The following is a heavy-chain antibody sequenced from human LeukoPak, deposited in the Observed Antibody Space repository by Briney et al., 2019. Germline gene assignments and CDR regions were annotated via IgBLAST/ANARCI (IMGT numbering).Heavy chain of an antibody. CDR3: ATPCSGGSCFADY. J-gene: IGHJ4*02. CDR1: GFTFSSYA. Sequence: GGSLRLSCAASGFTFSSYAMSWVRQAPGKGLEWVSAINGSGGSTYYADSVKGRFTISRDNSKNTLYLQMNSLRAEDTAVYYCATPCSGGSCFADYWGQGTLVTVSS. D-gene: IGHD2-15*01. V-gene: IGHV3-23*01. CDR2: INGSGGST.